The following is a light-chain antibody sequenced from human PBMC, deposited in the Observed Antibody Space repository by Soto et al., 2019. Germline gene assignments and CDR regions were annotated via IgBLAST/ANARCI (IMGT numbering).Light chain of an antibody. CDR3: CSYAGGTYFEV. J-gene: IGLJ1*01. Sequence: QSALTQPPSASGSPGQSVTISCTGTRSDVGGYKYVSWYQQHAGKAPKLIIYEVNKRPSGVPDRFSGSKSGNTASLTVSGLQAEDEADYCCCSYAGGTYFEVFGTGTKVTVL. V-gene: IGLV2-8*01. CDR1: RSDVGGYKY. CDR2: EVN.